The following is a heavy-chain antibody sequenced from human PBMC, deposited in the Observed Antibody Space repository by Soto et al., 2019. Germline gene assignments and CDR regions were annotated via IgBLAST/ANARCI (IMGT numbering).Heavy chain of an antibody. Sequence: ASVKVYWTGSGYTFTSYYMHWVRQDPGQGLEWMGIINPSGGSTSYAQKFQDRVTITADESTGTAYLELSSLTSEDTAVYYCATREGRDGYSFGYWGPGTLVTVSS. D-gene: IGHD5-12*01. V-gene: IGHV1-46*01. J-gene: IGHJ4*02. CDR2: INPSGGST. CDR3: ATREGRDGYSFGY. CDR1: GYTFTSYY.